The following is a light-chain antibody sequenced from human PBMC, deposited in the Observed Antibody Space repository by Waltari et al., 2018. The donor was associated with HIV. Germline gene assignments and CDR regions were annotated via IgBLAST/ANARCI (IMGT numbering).Light chain of an antibody. CDR2: RTN. V-gene: IGLV1-47*01. J-gene: IGLJ1*01. Sequence: QSVLTQPPSASGTPGQRVTISCSGSNSNIGGKDVYWFQPLPGTAPKLLIYRTNRGRAGCPDRFAGSKSGTSASLAISGLRSDDEADYYGAAWDDTLSSYVFGTGTTVTV. CDR1: NSNIGGKD. CDR3: AAWDDTLSSYV.